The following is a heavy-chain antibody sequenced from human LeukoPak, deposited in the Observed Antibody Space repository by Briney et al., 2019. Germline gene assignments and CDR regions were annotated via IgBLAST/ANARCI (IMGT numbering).Heavy chain of an antibody. Sequence: ASVKVSCKASGYTFTSYGISWVRQAPGQGLEWMGWISAYNGNTNYAQKFQGRVTMTRNTSISTAYMELSSLRSEDTAVYYCARGSRTDYWGQGTLVTVSS. V-gene: IGHV1-18*01. CDR3: ARGSRTDY. CDR1: GYTFTSYG. J-gene: IGHJ4*02. CDR2: ISAYNGNT. D-gene: IGHD1-14*01.